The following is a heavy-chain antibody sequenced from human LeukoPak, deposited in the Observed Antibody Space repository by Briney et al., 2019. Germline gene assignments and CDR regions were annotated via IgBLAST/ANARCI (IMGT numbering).Heavy chain of an antibody. CDR1: GGSISSYY. J-gene: IGHJ4*02. V-gene: IGHV4-59*01. Sequence: PSETLSLTCTVSGGSISSYYWSWIRQPPGKGLEWIGYIYYSGSTNYNPSLKSRVTISVDTSKNQFSLKLSSVTAADTAVYYCARDRTVAVGYFDYWGQGTLVTVSS. CDR2: IYYSGST. D-gene: IGHD4-23*01. CDR3: ARDRTVAVGYFDY.